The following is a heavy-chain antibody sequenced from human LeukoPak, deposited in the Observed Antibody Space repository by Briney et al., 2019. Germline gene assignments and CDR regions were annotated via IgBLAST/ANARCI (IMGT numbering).Heavy chain of an antibody. D-gene: IGHD5-18*01. Sequence: PSETQSLTCTVSGGSMSSSSYYGGWIRQPPGKGLEWIGSIYYSGSTYYNPSLKSRLTISVDTSKNQFSLKLCSVTAADTAVYYCASWGYSYGPDAFDIWGQGTMVTVSS. CDR3: ASWGYSYGPDAFDI. CDR2: IYYSGST. J-gene: IGHJ3*02. CDR1: GGSMSSSSYY. V-gene: IGHV4-39*01.